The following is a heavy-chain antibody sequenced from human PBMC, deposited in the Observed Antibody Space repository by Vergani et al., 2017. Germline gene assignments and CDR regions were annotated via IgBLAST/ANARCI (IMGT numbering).Heavy chain of an antibody. D-gene: IGHD3-22*01. CDR2: VDPEDGET. V-gene: IGHV1-69-2*01. Sequence: EVQLVQSGAEVKKPGATVKISCKVSGYTFTDYYMHWLQQAPGKGLEWMGLVDPEDGETIYAEKFQGRVTITADTSTDTAYMELSSLRSEDTAVYYCATDAGDYYDSSGYYFDYWGQGTLVTVSS. CDR1: GYTFTDYY. CDR3: ATDAGDYYDSSGYYFDY. J-gene: IGHJ4*02.